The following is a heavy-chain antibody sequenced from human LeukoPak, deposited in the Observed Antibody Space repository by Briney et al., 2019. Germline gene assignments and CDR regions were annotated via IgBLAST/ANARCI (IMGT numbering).Heavy chain of an antibody. CDR2: IYSGGST. CDR3: AKATFYDFWGDYMDV. Sequence: GGSLRLSCAASGFTVSSNYMSWVRQAPGKGLEWVSVIYSGGSTYYADSVKGRFTISRDNSKNTLYLQMNSLRAEDTAVYYCAKATFYDFWGDYMDVWGKGTTVTVS. D-gene: IGHD3-3*01. J-gene: IGHJ6*03. CDR1: GFTVSSNY. V-gene: IGHV3-53*01.